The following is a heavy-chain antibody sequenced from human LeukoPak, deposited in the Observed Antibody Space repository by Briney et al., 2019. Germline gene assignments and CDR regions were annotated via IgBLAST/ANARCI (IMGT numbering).Heavy chain of an antibody. CDR3: ARDGNGSWYFDY. CDR2: INPSGGST. J-gene: IGHJ4*02. Sequence: ASVKVSCKASGYSFTTFYMHWVRQAPGQGLEWMGIINPSGGSTSYAQKFQGRVTMTRDTSTSTVYMELSSLRSEDTAVYYCARDGNGSWYFDYWGQGTLVTVSS. CDR1: GYSFTTFY. V-gene: IGHV1-46*01. D-gene: IGHD1-26*01.